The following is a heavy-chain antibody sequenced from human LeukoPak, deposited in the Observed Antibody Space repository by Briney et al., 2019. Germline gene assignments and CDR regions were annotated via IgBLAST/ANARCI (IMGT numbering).Heavy chain of an antibody. Sequence: GGSLRLSCAASGFRFSSYAMSWVRQAPGKGLEWVSAISGSGVSTYYADSVKGRFTISRDNSKNTLYLQMNSLRPEDTAVYYCAKDRSFYDSGGFRNFDYWGQGTLVTVSS. D-gene: IGHD3-22*01. CDR1: GFRFSSYA. V-gene: IGHV3-23*01. CDR3: AKDRSFYDSGGFRNFDY. CDR2: ISGSGVST. J-gene: IGHJ4*02.